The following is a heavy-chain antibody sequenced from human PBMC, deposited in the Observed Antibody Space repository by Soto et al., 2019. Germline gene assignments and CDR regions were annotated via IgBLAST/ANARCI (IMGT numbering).Heavy chain of an antibody. CDR2: IDPSDSYT. J-gene: IGHJ4*02. Sequence: ESLQISWKGTGYSFTSYWISWVRQMPGKGLEWMGRIDPSDSYTNYSPSFQGHVTISADKSISTAYLQWRSLKASDTAMYYCASTRHYYDSSGYSPDYWGQGTLVTVSS. CDR3: ASTRHYYDSSGYSPDY. CDR1: GYSFTSYW. D-gene: IGHD3-22*01. V-gene: IGHV5-10-1*01.